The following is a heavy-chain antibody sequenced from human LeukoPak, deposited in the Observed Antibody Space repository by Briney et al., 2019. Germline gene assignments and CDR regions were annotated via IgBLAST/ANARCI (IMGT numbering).Heavy chain of an antibody. CDR1: GFTFSSAW. Sequence: GGSLRLSCAASGFTFSSAWMSWVRQAPGKGLEWVANIKEDGSEKYYVDSVKGRFTISRDNSKNTLYLQMNSLRAEDTAVYYCAKDTSTISVSGTCFDYWGQGTLVTVSS. V-gene: IGHV3-7*01. CDR3: AKDTSTISVSGTCFDY. D-gene: IGHD6-19*01. CDR2: IKEDGSEK. J-gene: IGHJ4*02.